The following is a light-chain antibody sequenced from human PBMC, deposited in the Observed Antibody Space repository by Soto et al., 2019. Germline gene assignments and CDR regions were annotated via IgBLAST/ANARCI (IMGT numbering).Light chain of an antibody. CDR3: AAWDDRLSDLL. CDR1: NSNIGSNP. J-gene: IGLJ2*01. Sequence: QSVLTQPRSASGTPAQRVTISCSGSNSNIGSNPVHWYQQFPGTAPKVLIYSNYQRPSGVPDRFSGSKSGTSASLAISGLQSEDEADYYCAAWDDRLSDLLFGGGTKVTVL. V-gene: IGLV1-44*01. CDR2: SNY.